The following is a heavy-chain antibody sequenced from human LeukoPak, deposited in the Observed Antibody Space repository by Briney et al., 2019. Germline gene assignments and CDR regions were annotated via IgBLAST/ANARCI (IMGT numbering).Heavy chain of an antibody. Sequence: SETLSLTCAVYGGPFSGYYWSWIRQPPGKGLEWIGEINHSGSTNYNPSLKSRVTISVDTSKNQFSLKLSSVTAADTAVYYCARAPLDSSGWYPEGLDYWGQGTLVTVSS. D-gene: IGHD6-19*01. CDR2: INHSGST. CDR1: GGPFSGYY. CDR3: ARAPLDSSGWYPEGLDY. V-gene: IGHV4-34*01. J-gene: IGHJ4*02.